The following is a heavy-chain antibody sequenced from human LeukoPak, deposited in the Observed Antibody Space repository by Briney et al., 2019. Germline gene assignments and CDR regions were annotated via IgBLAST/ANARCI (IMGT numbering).Heavy chain of an antibody. D-gene: IGHD4-11*01. J-gene: IGHJ4*02. CDR2: ISISSSYI. V-gene: IGHV3-21*01. CDR1: GFTFSSDS. Sequence: GRSLRLSCAASGFTFSSDSINSVRHAPGKWLEWVSSISISSSYIYYADSVKGRFTIYRDNDKNSLSLKMNSLRAEDTAVYYCARGESPVNTFDYWGQGTLVTVSS. CDR3: ARGESPVNTFDY.